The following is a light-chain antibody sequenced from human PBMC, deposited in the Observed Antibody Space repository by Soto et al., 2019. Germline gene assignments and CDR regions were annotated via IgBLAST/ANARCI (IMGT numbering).Light chain of an antibody. CDR2: DVS. CDR3: SSYTTSSTYV. V-gene: IGLV2-14*03. CDR1: SSDVGGYSY. J-gene: IGLJ1*01. Sequence: SVLTQPASVSGSPGQSITISCTGTSSDVGGYSYISWYQHNPGRAPKLMIYDVSNRPPGVSDRFSGSKSGNTASLTISRLQAEDEADYYCSSYTTSSTYVFGSGTKVT.